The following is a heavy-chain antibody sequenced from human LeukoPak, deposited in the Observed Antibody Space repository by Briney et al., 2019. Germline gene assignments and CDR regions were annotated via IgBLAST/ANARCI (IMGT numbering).Heavy chain of an antibody. V-gene: IGHV4-34*01. CDR3: AREHRQQLDYYFDY. CDR2: INHSGST. J-gene: IGHJ4*02. Sequence: PSETLSLTCAVYGGSFSGYYWSWIRQPSGKGLEWIGEINHSGSTNYNPSLKSRVTISVDTSKNQFSLKLSSVTAADTAVYYCAREHRQQLDYYFDYWGQGTLVTVSS. D-gene: IGHD6-13*01. CDR1: GGSFSGYY.